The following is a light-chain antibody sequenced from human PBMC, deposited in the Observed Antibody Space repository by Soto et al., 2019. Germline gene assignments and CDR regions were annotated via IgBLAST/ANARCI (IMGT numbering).Light chain of an antibody. CDR3: QEYAGPPPIT. Sequence: IVLTQSPDTLSLSPGERATLSCRASQSVRSERLAWYQQKRGQAPRLVIFDASFRASGIPERFRGSGSGTDFTLTITRLEPEDFAVYYCQEYAGPPPITFGRGTRLDIK. CDR1: QSVRSER. V-gene: IGKV3-20*01. J-gene: IGKJ5*01. CDR2: DAS.